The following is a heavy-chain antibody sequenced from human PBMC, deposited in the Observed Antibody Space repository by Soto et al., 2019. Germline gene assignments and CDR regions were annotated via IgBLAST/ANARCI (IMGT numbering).Heavy chain of an antibody. J-gene: IGHJ6*02. CDR3: ARCRFLEPYGMDV. Sequence: SVKVSCKASGGTFSSYAISWVRQAPGQGLEWMGGIIPIFGTANYAQKFQGRVTITADKSTSTAYMELSSLRSEDTAVYYCARCRFLEPYGMDVWGQGTTVTVSS. CDR2: IIPIFGTA. D-gene: IGHD3-3*01. CDR1: GGTFSSYA. V-gene: IGHV1-69*06.